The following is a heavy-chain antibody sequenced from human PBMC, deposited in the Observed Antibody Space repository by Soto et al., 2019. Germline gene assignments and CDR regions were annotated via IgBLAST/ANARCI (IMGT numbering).Heavy chain of an antibody. CDR3: ARDWTGDTCPCLDV. Sequence: EVQLLESGGGLVQPGGSLRLSCAAAGFTFSYYALTWVRQSPGKGLEWVSTFSGSGGSTYYADSVRGRFTISRDNSKNTLFLQMNSLRVEDTAIYYCARDWTGDTCPCLDVWGQGTTVSVSS. CDR2: FSGSGGST. V-gene: IGHV3-23*01. J-gene: IGHJ6*02. CDR1: GFTFSYYA. D-gene: IGHD3-3*01.